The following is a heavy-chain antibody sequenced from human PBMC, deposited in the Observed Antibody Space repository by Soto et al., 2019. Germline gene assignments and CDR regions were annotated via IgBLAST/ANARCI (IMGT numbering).Heavy chain of an antibody. D-gene: IGHD3-10*01. J-gene: IGHJ5*02. V-gene: IGHV1-69*06. CDR1: GGTFSSYA. CDR2: IVPLFRTT. Sequence: QVQLVQSGAEAKKPGSSVKVSCKTSGGTFSSYAISWVRQAPGQGLEWMGGIVPLFRTTNYAQKFQGRVTITADTSTYTVYMELKSLEYDDTAVYYCARVLRGVVNWFDPWGQGTLVTVSS. CDR3: ARVLRGVVNWFDP.